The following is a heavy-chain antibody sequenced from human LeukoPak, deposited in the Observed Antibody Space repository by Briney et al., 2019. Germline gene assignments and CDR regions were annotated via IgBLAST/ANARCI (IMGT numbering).Heavy chain of an antibody. Sequence: GRSLRLSCAASGFTFSSYAMHWVRQAPGKGLEWVAVISYDGSNKYYADSVKGRFTISRDNSKNTLYLQMNSLRAEDTAVYYCAKEALGRYWGQGTLVTVSS. CDR3: AKEALGRY. D-gene: IGHD3-10*01. CDR1: GFTFSSYA. V-gene: IGHV3-30-3*01. J-gene: IGHJ4*02. CDR2: ISYDGSNK.